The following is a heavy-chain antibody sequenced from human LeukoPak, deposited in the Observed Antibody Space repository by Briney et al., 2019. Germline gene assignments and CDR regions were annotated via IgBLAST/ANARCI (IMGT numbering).Heavy chain of an antibody. CDR2: VHYSGTT. Sequence: PSETLSLTCTISGCSISDYYWNWIRQPPGKGLEWVAYVHYSGTTKYNPSFQSRVTTAVDMSKKEASLRLYSVTAADTAVYYCAGDMRGSAKVWFDSWGQGVQVIVSS. J-gene: IGHJ5*01. V-gene: IGHV4-59*12. CDR3: AGDMRGSAKVWFDS. D-gene: IGHD3-10*01. CDR1: GCSISDYY.